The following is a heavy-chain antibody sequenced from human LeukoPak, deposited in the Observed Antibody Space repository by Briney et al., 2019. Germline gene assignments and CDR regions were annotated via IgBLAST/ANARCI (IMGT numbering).Heavy chain of an antibody. D-gene: IGHD2-15*01. CDR2: ISNNGGYT. V-gene: IGHV3-23*01. CDR1: GFTFSSYS. J-gene: IGHJ4*02. Sequence: GGSLRLSCAASGFTFSSYSMNWVSQAPGKGLEWVSAISNNGGYTYYADSVQGRFTISRDNSKSTLCLQMNSLRAEDTAVYYCAKQLGYCSDGSCYFPYWGQGTLVTVSS. CDR3: AKQLGYCSDGSCYFPY.